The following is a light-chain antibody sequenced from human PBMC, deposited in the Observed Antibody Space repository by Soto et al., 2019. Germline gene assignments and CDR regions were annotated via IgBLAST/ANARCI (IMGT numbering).Light chain of an antibody. J-gene: IGKJ1*01. V-gene: IGKV3-20*01. Sequence: EIVLTQSPGTLSLSPGERATLSCRASQSVSSSSLAWYQQEPGQAPRLLIYDTSSRATGIPDRFRGSGSGTDFTLTISRLEPEDFAVYYCQQYASSTGTFGQGTKVEI. CDR3: QQYASSTGT. CDR1: QSVSSSS. CDR2: DTS.